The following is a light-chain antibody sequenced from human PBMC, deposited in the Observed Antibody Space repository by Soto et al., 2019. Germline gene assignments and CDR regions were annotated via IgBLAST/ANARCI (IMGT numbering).Light chain of an antibody. Sequence: DIQMTQSPSTLSASVGDRVTITCRASQSINNWLAWYQQKPGKAPKLLIYRASSLENGVPSRFSGRGSGTDFIFTITSLQPDDFAPYYCQQYSSASTFGQGTKVEI. CDR1: QSINNW. CDR2: RAS. CDR3: QQYSSAST. V-gene: IGKV1-5*03. J-gene: IGKJ1*01.